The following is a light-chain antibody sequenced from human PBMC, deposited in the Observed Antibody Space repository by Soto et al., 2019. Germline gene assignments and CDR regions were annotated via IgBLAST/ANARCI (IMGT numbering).Light chain of an antibody. V-gene: IGLV4-60*02. CDR2: LEGSGSY. J-gene: IGLJ1*01. Sequence: QPVLTQSSSASASLGSSVSLTCTLSSGHSSYIIAWHQQQPGKAPRYLMKLEGSGSYNKGSGVPDRFSGSSSGADRYLTISTLPFEDEADYYCETWDSHTYVFGTGTKLTVL. CDR1: SGHSSYI. CDR3: ETWDSHTYV.